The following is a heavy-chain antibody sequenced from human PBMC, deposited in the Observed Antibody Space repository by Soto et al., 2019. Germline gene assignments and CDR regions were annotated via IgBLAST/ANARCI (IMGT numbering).Heavy chain of an antibody. CDR3: ARHAISCFGSMLYSSSPGTCDYYGMDV. CDR1: GYSFTSYW. Sequence: PGESLKISCKGSGYSFTSYWIGWVRQMPGKGLEWMGIIYPGDSDTRYSPSFQGQVTISADKSISTAYLQWSSLKASDTAMYYCARHAISCFGSMLYSSSPGTCDYYGMDVWGQGTTVTVSS. V-gene: IGHV5-51*01. J-gene: IGHJ6*02. D-gene: IGHD6-13*01. CDR2: IYPGDSDT.